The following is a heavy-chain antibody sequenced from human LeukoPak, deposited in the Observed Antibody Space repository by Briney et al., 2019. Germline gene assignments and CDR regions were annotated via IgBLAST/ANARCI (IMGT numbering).Heavy chain of an antibody. CDR2: IRYDGVNK. Sequence: GGSLRLSCAASGFTFSSYSMNWVRQAPGKGLEWVAFIRYDGVNKYYADSVKGRFTISRDNSKNTLYYLQMNSLRTVDTAVYYCAKGLLFYSGLDYWGQGTLVTVSS. J-gene: IGHJ4*02. CDR3: AKGLLFYSGLDY. D-gene: IGHD5-12*01. V-gene: IGHV3-30*02. CDR1: GFTFSSYS.